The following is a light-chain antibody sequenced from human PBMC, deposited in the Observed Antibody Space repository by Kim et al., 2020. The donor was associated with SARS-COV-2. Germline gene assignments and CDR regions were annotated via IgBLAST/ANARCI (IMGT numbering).Light chain of an antibody. V-gene: IGKV3-20*01. CDR3: QQYGSLPWT. CDR1: SSVRSNY. CDR2: GAS. J-gene: IGKJ1*01. Sequence: PGERSTPSYGASSSVRSNYLAWYQQKPGQAPRLLIYGASSRATGIPDRFSGSGSGTDFTLTIIRLEPEDFAVYYCQQYGSLPWTFAQGTKVDIK.